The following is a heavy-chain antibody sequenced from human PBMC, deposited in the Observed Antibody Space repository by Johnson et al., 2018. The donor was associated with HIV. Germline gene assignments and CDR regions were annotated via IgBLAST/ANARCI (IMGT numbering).Heavy chain of an antibody. Sequence: VQLVESGGDVVRPGGSLRLSCAASGFTFDDYDMTWVRQPPGKGLEWVSGINWNGGSTGYAESVKGRFTISRDNAKKSLFLEMNSLRAEDTAVDYCARDEGKKPLLQERKSVGAEDTAVYYWARDEGAVRMVAKDAFDIWGQGTMVTVSS. CDR2: INWNGGST. CDR1: GFTFDDYD. J-gene: IGHJ3*02. D-gene: IGHD3-10*01. V-gene: IGHV3-20*04. CDR3: ARDEGKKPLLQERKSVGAEDTAVYYWARDEGAVRMVAKDAFDI.